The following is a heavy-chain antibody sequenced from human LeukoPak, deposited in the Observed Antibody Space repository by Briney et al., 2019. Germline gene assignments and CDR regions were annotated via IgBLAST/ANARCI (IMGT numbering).Heavy chain of an antibody. J-gene: IGHJ4*02. CDR1: GFTFSSYA. CDR3: AGEVPTPGMVRGVMWYFDY. CDR2: ISYDGSNK. Sequence: GGSLRLSCAASGFTFSSYAMHWVRQAPGKGLEWVAVISYDGSNKYYADSVKGRFTISRDNSKNTLYLQMNSLRAEDTAVYYCAGEVPTPGMVRGVMWYFDYWGQGTLVTVSS. D-gene: IGHD3-10*01. V-gene: IGHV3-30-3*01.